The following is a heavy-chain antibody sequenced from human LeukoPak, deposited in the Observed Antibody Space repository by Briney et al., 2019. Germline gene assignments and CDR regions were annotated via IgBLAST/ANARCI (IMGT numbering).Heavy chain of an antibody. V-gene: IGHV4-4*07. CDR1: GGSTSSYY. CDR2: IYTSGST. J-gene: IGHJ4*02. CDR3: ARGYYDSSGYYVDY. Sequence: PSETLSLTCTVSGGSTSSYYCSWIRQPAGKGLEWIGRIYTSGSTNYNPSLKSRVTMSVDTSKNQFSLKLSSVTAADTAVYYCARGYYDSSGYYVDYWGQGTLVTVSS. D-gene: IGHD3-22*01.